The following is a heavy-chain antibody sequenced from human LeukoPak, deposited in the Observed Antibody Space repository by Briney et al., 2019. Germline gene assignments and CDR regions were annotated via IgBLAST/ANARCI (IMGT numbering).Heavy chain of an antibody. D-gene: IGHD3-10*01. CDR2: TYYRSKWYN. CDR3: AREYYYGSGGAGGYYYGMDV. CDR1: GDSVSSNSAA. J-gene: IGHJ6*02. Sequence: SQTLSLTCAISGDSVSSNSAAWNWIRQSPSRGLEWLGRTYYRSKWYNDYAVSVKSRITINPDTSKNQFSLQLNSVTPEDTAVYYCAREYYYGSGGAGGYYYGMDVWGQGTTVTVSS. V-gene: IGHV6-1*01.